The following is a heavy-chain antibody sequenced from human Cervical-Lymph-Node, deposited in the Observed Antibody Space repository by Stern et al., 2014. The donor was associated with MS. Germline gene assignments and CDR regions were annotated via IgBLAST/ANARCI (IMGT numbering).Heavy chain of an antibody. CDR1: GFTFNSAW. Sequence: EVQLVESGGGLVKPGGSLRLSCAASGFTFNSAWMNWVRQAPGKGLEWVGRVKTRAEVGTPDYAAPVKGRFTISRDDSNNTLYLQMNSLKTEDTAVYYCATDMVTGLDYWGQGTLVTVSS. V-gene: IGHV3-15*01. CDR3: ATDMVTGLDY. J-gene: IGHJ4*02. D-gene: IGHD1-14*01. CDR2: VKTRAEVGTP.